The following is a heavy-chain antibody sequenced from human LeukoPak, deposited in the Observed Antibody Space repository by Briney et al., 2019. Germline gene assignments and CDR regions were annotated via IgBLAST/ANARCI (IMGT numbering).Heavy chain of an antibody. D-gene: IGHD5-18*01. V-gene: IGHV3-23*01. J-gene: IGHJ4*02. CDR1: GFTFNNHA. CDR2: INGNGAST. Sequence: QTGGSLRLSCAASGFTFNNHAMSWVRQAPGKGLEWVSGINGNGASTYYSDSVKGRFTISRDNSKNTLYLQMSSLRAEDMAIYYCAKDQGYSYYYLDYWGQGTLVTVSS. CDR3: AKDQGYSYYYLDY.